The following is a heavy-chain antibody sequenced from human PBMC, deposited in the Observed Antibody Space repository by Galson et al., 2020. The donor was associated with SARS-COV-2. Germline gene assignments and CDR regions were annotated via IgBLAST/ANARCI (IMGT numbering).Heavy chain of an antibody. CDR3: TRDRIGEADNRLIIFGY. D-gene: IGHD6-19*01. Sequence: GGSLRLSSAASGFTFSSYSMNWVRQAPGKGLEWVSSITSDSSYIYYTDSVKGRFTISRDNAKNSLYLQMNSLRAEDTAVYYCTRDRIGEADNRLIIFGYWGQGTLVTVSS. CDR1: GFTFSSYS. CDR2: ITSDSSYI. V-gene: IGHV3-21*01. J-gene: IGHJ4*02.